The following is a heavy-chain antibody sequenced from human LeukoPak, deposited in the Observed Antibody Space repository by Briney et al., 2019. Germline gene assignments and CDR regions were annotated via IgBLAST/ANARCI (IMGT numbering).Heavy chain of an antibody. J-gene: IGHJ5*01. CDR2: IYSGGST. D-gene: IGHD2-2*01. CDR1: GFTVSTNS. CDR3: AKDRHAPGRYCSSTSCFPFDS. Sequence: PGGSLRLSCTVSGFTVSTNSMSWVRQTPGKGLEWVSFIYSGGSTHYSDSVKGRFTISRDNSKNTLYLQMNSQRAEDTAVYYCAKDRHAPGRYCSSTSCFPFDSWGQGTLVTVSS. V-gene: IGHV3-53*01.